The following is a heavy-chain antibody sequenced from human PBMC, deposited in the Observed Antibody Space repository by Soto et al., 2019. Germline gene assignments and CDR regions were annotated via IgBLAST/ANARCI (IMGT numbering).Heavy chain of an antibody. CDR3: AKTGPGSSYGYYFDS. Sequence: GGSLRLSCAASGFTFSSYVMSWVRQAPGEGLEWVSGISGSGGSTYYADSVKGRFTISRDNSKNTLYLQMYSLRAEDTAVYYCAKTGPGSSYGYYFDSWGQGTLVTVSS. D-gene: IGHD5-18*01. CDR1: GFTFSSYV. V-gene: IGHV3-23*01. J-gene: IGHJ4*02. CDR2: ISGSGGST.